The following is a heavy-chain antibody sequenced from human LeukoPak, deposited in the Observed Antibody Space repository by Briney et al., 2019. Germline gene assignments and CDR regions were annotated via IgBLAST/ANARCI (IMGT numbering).Heavy chain of an antibody. V-gene: IGHV3-48*01. Sequence: GGSLRLSCAASEFTFSIYSMNWVRQAPGKGLEWVSYIGSSSSPIYYADSVKGRFTISRDNAKNSLYLQMNSLRAEDTAVYYCARDPLSSSSFDLWGQGTLVTVSS. CDR3: ARDPLSSSSFDL. CDR1: EFTFSIYS. D-gene: IGHD6-13*01. J-gene: IGHJ4*02. CDR2: IGSSSSPI.